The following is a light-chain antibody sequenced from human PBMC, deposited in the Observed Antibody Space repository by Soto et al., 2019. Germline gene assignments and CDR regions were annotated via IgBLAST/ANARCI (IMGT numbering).Light chain of an antibody. V-gene: IGKV1-33*01. CDR2: DAS. CDR1: QDIDNY. J-gene: IGKJ5*01. Sequence: DIPMTQSPSSLSASVGDRVTITCQASQDIDNYLNWYQQKPGKAPNLLIYDASNLETGVPSRFNGGGSGTDFTFTITSLQPEDIATYYCQHYDHVQVTFGQGTRLEIK. CDR3: QHYDHVQVT.